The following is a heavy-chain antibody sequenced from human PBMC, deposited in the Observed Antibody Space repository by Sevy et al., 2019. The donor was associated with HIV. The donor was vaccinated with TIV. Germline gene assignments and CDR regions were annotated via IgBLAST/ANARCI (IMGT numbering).Heavy chain of an antibody. J-gene: IGHJ3*01. D-gene: IGHD3-9*01. CDR2: IKSVGSEK. V-gene: IGHV3-7*03. Sequence: GGSLRLSCAASGFTFNYHWMNWVRQAPGKGLEWVASIKSVGSEKYYVDSVKRRFNISREKAKHHLFVPMNSLRVEDTAAYYCDRTYGSTGYNKFRDGIFDLWGQGTTVTVSS. CDR1: GFTFNYHW. CDR3: DRTYGSTGYNKFRDGIFDL.